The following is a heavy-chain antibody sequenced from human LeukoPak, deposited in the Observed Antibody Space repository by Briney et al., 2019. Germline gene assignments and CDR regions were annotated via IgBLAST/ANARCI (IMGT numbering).Heavy chain of an antibody. CDR2: IYTSGST. J-gene: IGHJ5*02. V-gene: IGHV4-4*07. CDR3: ARGVAAIRGLLYWFDP. D-gene: IGHD2-2*02. Sequence: SETLSLTCTVSGGSISSYYWSWIRLPAGKGLEWIGRIYTSGSTNYNPSLKSRVTMSVDTSKNQFSLKLSSVTAADTAVYYCARGVAAIRGLLYWFDPWGQGTLATVSS. CDR1: GGSISSYY.